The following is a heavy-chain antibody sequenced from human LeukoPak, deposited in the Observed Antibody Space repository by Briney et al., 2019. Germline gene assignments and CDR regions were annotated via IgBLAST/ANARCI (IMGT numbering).Heavy chain of an antibody. J-gene: IGHJ4*02. CDR3: ARRGRYGGNHDFDY. CDR1: GFTFSDYY. CDR2: ISSSDSTI. V-gene: IGHV3-11*01. Sequence: KAGGSLRLSCAASGFTFSDYYMSWIRQAPGKGLEWVSYISSSDSTIYYADSVKGRFTISRDNAKNSLYLQMNSLRAEDTAVYYCARRGRYGGNHDFDYWGQGTLVTVSS. D-gene: IGHD4-23*01.